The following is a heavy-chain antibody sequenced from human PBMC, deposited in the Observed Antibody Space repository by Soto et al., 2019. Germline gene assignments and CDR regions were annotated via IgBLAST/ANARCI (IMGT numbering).Heavy chain of an antibody. D-gene: IGHD2-8*01. J-gene: IGHJ4*02. V-gene: IGHV3-33*01. Sequence: QVQLVESGGGVVQPGRSLRLSCAASGFTFSSYGMHWVRQAPGKGLEWVAVIWYDGSNKYYADSVQGRFTISRDNSKKALYLQMNSLRDEDTAVYYCARDGDYCTNGVWYDFDYWGRGTLVRVS. CDR1: GFTFSSYG. CDR2: IWYDGSNK. CDR3: ARDGDYCTNGVWYDFDY.